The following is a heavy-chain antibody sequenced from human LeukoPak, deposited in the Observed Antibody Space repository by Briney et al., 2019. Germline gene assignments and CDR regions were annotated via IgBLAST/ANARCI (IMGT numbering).Heavy chain of an antibody. Sequence: GGSLRLSCAASGFSFDDNAMHWVRQAPGKGLEWVSLICGDGATTYYADSVKGRFNISRDNSKSSLYLQMNSLRSEDRALYYWAKDNQRGGFQHWGQGTLVTVAS. V-gene: IGHV3-43*02. J-gene: IGHJ1*01. CDR2: ICGDGATT. D-gene: IGHD3-16*01. CDR1: GFSFDDNA. CDR3: AKDNQRGGFQH.